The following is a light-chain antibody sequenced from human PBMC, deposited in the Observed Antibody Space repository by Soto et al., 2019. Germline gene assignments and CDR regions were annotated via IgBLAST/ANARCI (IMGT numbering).Light chain of an antibody. V-gene: IGLV2-11*01. J-gene: IGLJ1*01. CDR2: DVT. Sequence: QSVLTQPRSVSGSPGQSITISCTGTSXDVGAYKYVSWYQHYPGEAPKVMIYDVTQRPSGVPDRFSGTKSGNTASLTISGLQVEDEAEYFCFSFTTTSTHVFGTGTKVTVL. CDR1: SXDVGAYKY. CDR3: FSFTTTSTHV.